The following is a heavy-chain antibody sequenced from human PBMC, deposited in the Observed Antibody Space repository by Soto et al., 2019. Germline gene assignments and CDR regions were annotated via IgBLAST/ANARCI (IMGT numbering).Heavy chain of an antibody. D-gene: IGHD2-8*01. V-gene: IGHV3-23*01. CDR2: ISGSGDGT. J-gene: IGHJ6*02. Sequence: GGSLRLSYAASGFTVSSHAMSWVRHAPGQGLEWGSSISGSGDGTYYGDSVKGRFTISRDSSSSTLYLQMNNLRGEDTAVYFCTKSRRSILMVYGFGGMDVWGQGTTVTVSS. CDR1: GFTVSSHA. CDR3: TKSRRSILMVYGFGGMDV.